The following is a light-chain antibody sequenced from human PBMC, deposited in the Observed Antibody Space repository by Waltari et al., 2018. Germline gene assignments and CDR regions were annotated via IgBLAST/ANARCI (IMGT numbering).Light chain of an antibody. CDR3: QVWDSYGDHLVV. CDR1: DIGSKS. CDR2: YDS. Sequence: SFVLTQPPSVSVAPGKTARITCGGHDIGSKSVNWYQQKPGQAPLLVIYYDSDRPSGIPERFSGSNSGNTATLTISRVEAGDEADYYCQVWDSYGDHLVVFGGGTNLSVV. J-gene: IGLJ2*01. V-gene: IGLV3-21*01.